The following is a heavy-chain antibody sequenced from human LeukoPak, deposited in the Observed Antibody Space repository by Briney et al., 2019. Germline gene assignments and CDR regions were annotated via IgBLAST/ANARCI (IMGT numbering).Heavy chain of an antibody. V-gene: IGHV4-31*03. CDR1: GGSISIGGYY. Sequence: SETLSLTCTVSGGSISIGGYYWSWIRQHPGKGREWIGYIYYSGSTYYNPSLKSRVTISVDTSKNQFSLKLSSVTAADTAVYYCARAFGDYANWFDPWGQGTLVTVSS. CDR3: ARAFGDYANWFDP. CDR2: IYYSGST. J-gene: IGHJ5*02. D-gene: IGHD4-17*01.